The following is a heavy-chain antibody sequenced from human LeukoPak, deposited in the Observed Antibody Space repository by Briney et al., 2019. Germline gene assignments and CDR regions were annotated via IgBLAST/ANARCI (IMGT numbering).Heavy chain of an antibody. CDR1: GASIPSSYY. CDR3: ARVTGGGSYWGYFDY. V-gene: IGHV4-4*09. J-gene: IGHJ4*02. CDR2: ISASGNT. D-gene: IGHD1-26*01. Sequence: SETLSLTCTVSGASIPSSYYWSWIRQPPGRGLECIGYISASGNTNYNPSLKSRVTISVDTSKSQFSLNLSSVTAADTAIYYCARVTGGGSYWGYFDYWGQGNLVTVSS.